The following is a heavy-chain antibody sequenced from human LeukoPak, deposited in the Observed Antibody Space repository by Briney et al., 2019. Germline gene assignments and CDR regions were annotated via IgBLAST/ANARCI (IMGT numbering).Heavy chain of an antibody. CDR2: IYSGGST. D-gene: IGHD5-12*01. CDR1: GFTVSSNY. CDR3: AGSGSPRDYYGMDV. J-gene: IGHJ6*02. Sequence: QAGGSLRLSCAASGFTVSSNYMSWVRQAPGKGLEWVSVIYSGGSTYYADSVKGRFTISRDNSKNTLYLQMNSLRAEDTAVYYCAGSGSPRDYYGMDVWGQGTTVTVSS. V-gene: IGHV3-53*01.